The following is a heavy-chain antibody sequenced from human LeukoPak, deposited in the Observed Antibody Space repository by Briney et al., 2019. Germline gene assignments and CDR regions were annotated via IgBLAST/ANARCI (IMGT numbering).Heavy chain of an antibody. CDR1: GGSISTYY. V-gene: IGHV4-59*01. CDR2: IHYSGST. CDR3: ARGTHSSSPIPLDY. D-gene: IGHD6-6*01. J-gene: IGHJ4*02. Sequence: SETLSLTCTVSGGSISTYYWSWIRQTPRKGLEWIGYIHYSGSTNYNPSLNSRVTISVDTSKNQFSLKVNSVTAADTAVYYCARGTHSSSPIPLDYWGQGTLVTASS.